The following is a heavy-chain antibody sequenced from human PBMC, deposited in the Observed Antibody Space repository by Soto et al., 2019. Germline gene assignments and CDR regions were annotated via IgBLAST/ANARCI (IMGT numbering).Heavy chain of an antibody. D-gene: IGHD5-18*01. V-gene: IGHV1-18*04. CDR3: AYVGGYSTGDYSFDL. J-gene: IGHJ4*02. CDR2: ISTYNENM. CDR1: GFSFSDYF. Sequence: ASVKVSCKASGFSFSDYFMHWVRQAPGQGLEWMGWISTYNENMDTAPQLQGRLTMTTDTSTTTAYMELTNLKFDDTALYYCAYVGGYSTGDYSFDLWGQGTPVTVSS.